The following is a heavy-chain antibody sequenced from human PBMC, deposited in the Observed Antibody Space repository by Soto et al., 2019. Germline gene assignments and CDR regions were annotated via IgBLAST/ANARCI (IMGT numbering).Heavy chain of an antibody. Sequence: SVKVSCKASGGTFSSYAISWVRQAPGQGLEWMGGIIPIFGTANYAQKFQGRVTITADESTSTAYMELSSLRSEDTAVYYCARDSIAAAGIVGHTYYYGMDVWGQGTTVTVFS. CDR2: IIPIFGTA. J-gene: IGHJ6*02. V-gene: IGHV1-69*13. CDR1: GGTFSSYA. CDR3: ARDSIAAAGIVGHTYYYGMDV. D-gene: IGHD6-13*01.